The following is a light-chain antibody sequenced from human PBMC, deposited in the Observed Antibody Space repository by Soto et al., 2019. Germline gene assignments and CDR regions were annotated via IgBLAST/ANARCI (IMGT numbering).Light chain of an antibody. Sequence: DIQMTQSPSSLSASVGDRVTITCRASESIARHLNWYQQKPGKAPKLLIYAASSLRTGVPSRFRGGGSGTDFTLANTNLQPEDFATSYCQQNYSTLAITFGQGTRVEIK. CDR3: QQNYSTLAIT. CDR2: AAS. V-gene: IGKV1-39*01. J-gene: IGKJ5*01. CDR1: ESIARH.